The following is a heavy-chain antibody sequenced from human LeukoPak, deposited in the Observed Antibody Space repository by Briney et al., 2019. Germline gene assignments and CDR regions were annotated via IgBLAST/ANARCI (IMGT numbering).Heavy chain of an antibody. CDR2: INHSGST. CDR1: GGSFSGYY. J-gene: IGHJ4*02. V-gene: IGHV4-34*01. D-gene: IGHD3-22*01. CDR3: ARRSRNYHDSSGYRY. Sequence: SETLSLTCAVYGGSFSGYYWSWIRQPPGKGLEWIGEINHSGSTNYNPSLRSRVTISVDTSKNQFSLKLSSVTAADTAVYYCARRSRNYHDSSGYRYWGQGTLVTVSS.